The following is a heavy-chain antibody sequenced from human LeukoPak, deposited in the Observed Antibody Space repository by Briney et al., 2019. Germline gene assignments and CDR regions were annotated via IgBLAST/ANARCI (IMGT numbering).Heavy chain of an antibody. V-gene: IGHV4-38-2*02. CDR2: IYHSGST. J-gene: IGHJ4*02. CDR1: GYSISSGYY. CDR3: ARLWWELLPHFDY. Sequence: TSETLSLTCTVSGYSISSGYYWGWIRQPPGKGLEWIGSIYHSGSTYYNPSLKSRVTISVDTSKNQFSLKLSSVTAADTAVYYCARLWWELLPHFDYWGQGTLVTVSS. D-gene: IGHD1-26*01.